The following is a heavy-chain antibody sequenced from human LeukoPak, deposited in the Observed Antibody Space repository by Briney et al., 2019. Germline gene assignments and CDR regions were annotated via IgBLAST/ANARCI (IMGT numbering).Heavy chain of an antibody. CDR1: GFTFSSYG. V-gene: IGHV3-23*01. Sequence: PGGSLRLSCAASGFTFSSYGMSWVRQAPGKGLEWVSAISGSGGSTYYADSVKGRFTISRDNAKNSLYLQMNSLKTEDTAVYYCTRGELRQDYWGQGTLVTVSS. D-gene: IGHD1-26*01. CDR3: TRGELRQDY. CDR2: ISGSGGST. J-gene: IGHJ4*02.